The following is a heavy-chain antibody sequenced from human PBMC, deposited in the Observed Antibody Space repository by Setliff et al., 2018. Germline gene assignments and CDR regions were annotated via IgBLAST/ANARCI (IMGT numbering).Heavy chain of an antibody. Sequence: SETLSLTCTVSGGSISRNSYYWGWIRQPPGKGLEWIGSIYSSGSTYYNPSLKSRVAISADTSKNQFSLKLNSVTAADTAVYYCARHADRSWGGGFDYWGQGTLVTVSS. J-gene: IGHJ4*02. CDR3: ARHADRSWGGGFDY. CDR1: GGSISRNSYY. V-gene: IGHV4-39*01. CDR2: IYSSGST. D-gene: IGHD3-10*01.